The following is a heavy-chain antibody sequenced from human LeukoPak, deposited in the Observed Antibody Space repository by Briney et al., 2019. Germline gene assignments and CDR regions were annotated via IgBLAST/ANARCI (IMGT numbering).Heavy chain of an antibody. CDR1: GGSLSGHW. D-gene: IGHD6-13*01. Sequence: SETLSLTCTVSGGSLSGHWWSWIRQPPGKGLEWIGYIHYSGNTNYNPPLNTRVTISVDTSKNQFSLNLRSVTAADTAVYYCAGLHFAAAEEFDPWGQGTLVTVSS. CDR3: AGLHFAAAEEFDP. CDR2: IHYSGNT. J-gene: IGHJ5*02. V-gene: IGHV4-59*08.